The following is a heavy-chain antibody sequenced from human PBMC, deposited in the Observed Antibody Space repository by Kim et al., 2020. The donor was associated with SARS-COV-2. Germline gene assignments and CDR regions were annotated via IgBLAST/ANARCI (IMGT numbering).Heavy chain of an antibody. J-gene: IGHJ4*02. CDR1: GYTFTSYY. CDR3: ARSGAYYDFWSGYFGTSIPGRGKEDY. CDR2: INPSGGST. V-gene: IGHV1-46*01. D-gene: IGHD3-3*01. Sequence: ASVKVSCKASGYTFTSYYMHWVRQAPGQGLEWMGIINPSGGSTSYAQKFQGRVTMTRDTSTSTVYMELSSLRSEDTAVYYCARSGAYYDFWSGYFGTSIPGRGKEDYWGQGTLVTVSS.